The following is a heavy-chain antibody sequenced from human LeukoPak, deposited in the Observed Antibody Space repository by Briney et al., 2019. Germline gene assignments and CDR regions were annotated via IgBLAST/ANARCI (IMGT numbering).Heavy chain of an antibody. CDR1: GITISSNH. CDR2: IYDGGST. J-gene: IGHJ5*02. V-gene: IGHV3-66*01. D-gene: IGHD4-17*01. Sequence: GGSLRLSCAASGITISSNHMSWVRQAPGKGLEWVSVIYDGGSTYYAGSVKGRFTISRDISKNTLYLQMNSLRAEDTAVYYCARFYGVPGGWFDPWGQGTLVTVSS. CDR3: ARFYGVPGGWFDP.